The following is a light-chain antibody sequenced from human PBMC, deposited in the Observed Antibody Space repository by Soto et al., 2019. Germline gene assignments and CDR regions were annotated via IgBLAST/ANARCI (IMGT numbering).Light chain of an antibody. Sequence: QSALAQPRSVSGSPGQSVTVSCTGTNSDIGSYSHVAWYQQFPGKTPKLIIYEVSYRPSGVSHRFSASKSGNTASLTISGLQADDEADYYCISYTGSSTSYVFGTGTKVTV. CDR1: NSDIGSYSH. CDR3: ISYTGSSTSYV. CDR2: EVS. J-gene: IGLJ1*01. V-gene: IGLV2-18*02.